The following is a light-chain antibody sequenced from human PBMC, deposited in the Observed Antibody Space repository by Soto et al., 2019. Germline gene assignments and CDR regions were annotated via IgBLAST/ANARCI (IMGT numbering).Light chain of an antibody. CDR3: QQYNSWPIT. CDR2: GAS. Sequence: EIELTQSPGTLSLSPGERATLSCRASQSVSSRYLAWYQQKPGQAPRLLIYGASTWGTGVPPRFTGSGSGTEFTLTISGLQSEDFAVYYCQQYNSWPITFGQGTRLEIK. CDR1: QSVSSRY. V-gene: IGKV3-20*01. J-gene: IGKJ5*01.